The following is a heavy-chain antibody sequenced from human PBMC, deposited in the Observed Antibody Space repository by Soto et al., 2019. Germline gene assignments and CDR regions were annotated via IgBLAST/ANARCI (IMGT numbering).Heavy chain of an antibody. CDR3: ARDLVGGIAAAGTDFDY. V-gene: IGHV7-4-1*01. CDR2: INTNTGNP. CDR1: GYTFTSYA. J-gene: IGHJ4*02. D-gene: IGHD6-13*01. Sequence: QVQLVQSGSELKKPGASVKVSCKASGYTFTSYAMNWVRQAPGQGLEWMGWINTNTGNPTYVQGFTGRFVFSLDTSVSTAYLQICSLKAEDTAVYYCARDLVGGIAAAGTDFDYWGQGTLVTVSS.